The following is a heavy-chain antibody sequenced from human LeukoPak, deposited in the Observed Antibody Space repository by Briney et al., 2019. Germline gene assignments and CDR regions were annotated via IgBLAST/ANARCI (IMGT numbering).Heavy chain of an antibody. CDR3: ARLGQGPNQQWLVMGYY. Sequence: GESLKISCKGSGYSFTSYWIGWVRQMPGKGLEWMGIIYPGDSDTRYSPSFQGQVTISADKSISTAYLQWSSLEASDTAMYYCARLGQGPNQQWLVMGYYWGQGTLVTVSS. V-gene: IGHV5-51*01. D-gene: IGHD6-19*01. CDR2: IYPGDSDT. CDR1: GYSFTSYW. J-gene: IGHJ4*02.